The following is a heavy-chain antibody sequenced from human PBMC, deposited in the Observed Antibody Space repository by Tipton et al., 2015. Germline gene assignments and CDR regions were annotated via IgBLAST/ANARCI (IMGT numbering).Heavy chain of an antibody. D-gene: IGHD3-22*01. Sequence: SLRLSCEATHFPFSNYGMHWVRQAPGEGLEWVALVFYDGTEKHHAASVKGRFTISRDNAKKSLYLQMNSLRDEDTAVYYCAKPFYSDSAYWGQGTLVTVSS. V-gene: IGHV3-33*06. CDR3: AKPFYSDSAY. J-gene: IGHJ4*02. CDR2: VFYDGTEK. CDR1: HFPFSNYG.